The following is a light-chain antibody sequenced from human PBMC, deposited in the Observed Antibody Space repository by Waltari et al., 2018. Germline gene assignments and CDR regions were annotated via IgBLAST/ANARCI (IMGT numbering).Light chain of an antibody. CDR2: EIS. J-gene: IGLJ3*02. CDR3: CAYVGYSTWV. Sequence: SALTQPASVSASPGQSITISCTGTSSDVGGYNFVSWYQQHPGKAPQVIIFEISKRQSGVSNWFSGSKSGNTASLTISGLQAEDEANYYCCAYVGYSTWVFGGGTKLTVV. CDR1: SSDVGGYNF. V-gene: IGLV2-23*02.